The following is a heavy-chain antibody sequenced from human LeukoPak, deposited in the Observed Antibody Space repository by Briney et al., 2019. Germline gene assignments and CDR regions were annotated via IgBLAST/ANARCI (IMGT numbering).Heavy chain of an antibody. V-gene: IGHV5-51*01. CDR3: ARRSPSVDYYDSSGYYNY. D-gene: IGHD3-22*01. CDR1: GYSFTGYW. Sequence: GESLKISCKASGYSFTGYWIGWVRQMPGQGLEWMGIIYPGDSDTRYSPSFQGQVTISADKSISTAYLQWSSLKASDTAMYYCARRSPSVDYYDSSGYYNYWGQGTLVTVSS. CDR2: IYPGDSDT. J-gene: IGHJ4*02.